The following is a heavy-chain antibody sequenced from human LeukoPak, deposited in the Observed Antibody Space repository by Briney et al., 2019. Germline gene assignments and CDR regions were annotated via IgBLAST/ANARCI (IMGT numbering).Heavy chain of an antibody. CDR3: ARWDYYGSGSRRLDY. D-gene: IGHD3-10*01. Sequence: SETLSLTCTVSGGSLSGYYWNWIRQPPGKGLEWIGYIYYSGTTNYNPSLKSRVTISVDTSKNQFSLTLNSVTAADPAIYYCARWDYYGSGSRRLDYWGQGTLVTVSS. CDR2: IYYSGTT. V-gene: IGHV4-59*08. J-gene: IGHJ4*02. CDR1: GGSLSGYY.